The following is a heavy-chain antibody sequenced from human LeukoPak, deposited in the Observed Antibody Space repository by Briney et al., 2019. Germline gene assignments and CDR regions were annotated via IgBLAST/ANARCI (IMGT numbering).Heavy chain of an antibody. CDR3: ARALYSSGWYVIDY. CDR1: GYTFTSYY. Sequence: ASVKVSCKASGYTFTSYYMHWVRQAPGQGLEWMGRINPNSGGTNYAQKFQGRVTMTRDTSISTAYMELSRLRSDDTAVYYCARALYSSGWYVIDYWGQGTLVTVSS. CDR2: INPNSGGT. J-gene: IGHJ4*02. V-gene: IGHV1-2*06. D-gene: IGHD6-19*01.